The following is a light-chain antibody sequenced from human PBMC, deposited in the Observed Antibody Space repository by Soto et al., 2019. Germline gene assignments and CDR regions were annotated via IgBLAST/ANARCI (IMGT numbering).Light chain of an antibody. V-gene: IGLV1-40*01. CDR2: GDN. J-gene: IGLJ2*01. CDR1: SSNIGSFYD. Sequence: QSVLTQPPSVSGAPGQRVTIPCTGSSSNIGSFYDVHWYQQLPGTVPKLLIYGDNNRPSGVPDRFSGSKSGTSPSLAITGLQADAAPAYYCQSYDNSLSHVVFGGGTQLTVL. CDR3: QSYDNSLSHVV.